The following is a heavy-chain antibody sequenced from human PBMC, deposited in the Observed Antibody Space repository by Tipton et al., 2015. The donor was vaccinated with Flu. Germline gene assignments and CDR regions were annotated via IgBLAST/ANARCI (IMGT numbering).Heavy chain of an antibody. V-gene: IGHV4-39*07. CDR3: ATASSSSGGANY. CDR1: GGSISSSSYY. Sequence: TLSLTCTVSGGSISSSSYYWGWIRQPPGKGLEWIGSIYYSGSTNYNPSLKSRVTISVDTSKNQFSLKLSSVTAADTAVYYCATASSSSGGANYWGQGTLVTVSS. CDR2: IYYSGST. D-gene: IGHD6-6*01. J-gene: IGHJ4*02.